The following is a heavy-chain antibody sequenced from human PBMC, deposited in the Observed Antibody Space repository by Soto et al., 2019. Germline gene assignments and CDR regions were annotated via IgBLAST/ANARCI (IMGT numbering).Heavy chain of an antibody. CDR1: GYTFTSYG. D-gene: IGHD3-3*01. Sequence: EASVKVSCKASGYTFTSYGISWVRQAPGQGLEWMGWISAYNGNTNYAQKLQGRVTMTTDTSTSTAYMELRSLRSDDTAVYYCARDVPRITIFGVVIGDVAFDIWGQGTMVTVSS. CDR3: ARDVPRITIFGVVIGDVAFDI. CDR2: ISAYNGNT. J-gene: IGHJ3*02. V-gene: IGHV1-18*01.